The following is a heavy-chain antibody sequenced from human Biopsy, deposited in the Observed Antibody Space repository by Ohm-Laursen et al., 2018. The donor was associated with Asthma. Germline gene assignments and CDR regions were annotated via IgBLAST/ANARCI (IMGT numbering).Heavy chain of an antibody. CDR2: TNSVFGTT. J-gene: IGHJ4*02. V-gene: IGHV1-69*13. Sequence: SVKVSCKSLGGTFNTYVIGRVRQAPGQGLEWMGGTNSVFGTTNYPQKFQDRVTITPDDSTSTVYMELSSLRSEDTDVYYCARKAGSCISRTCYSLDFWGQGTLVTVSS. CDR1: GGTFNTYV. D-gene: IGHD2-2*01. CDR3: ARKAGSCISRTCYSLDF.